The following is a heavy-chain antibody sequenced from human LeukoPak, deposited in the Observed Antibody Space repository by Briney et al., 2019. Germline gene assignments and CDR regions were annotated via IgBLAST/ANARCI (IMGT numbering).Heavy chain of an antibody. Sequence: GGSLRLSCAASGFTFSSNAMSWVRQAPGKGLEWVSTISGSGGNTYHADSVKGRFTICRDNSKNTLYVQVNSLGTEDTAAYYCAKGSYYDSSGSFYFDYWGQGTLVTVSS. CDR3: AKGSYYDSSGSFYFDY. D-gene: IGHD3-22*01. CDR2: ISGSGGNT. J-gene: IGHJ4*02. V-gene: IGHV3-23*01. CDR1: GFTFSSNA.